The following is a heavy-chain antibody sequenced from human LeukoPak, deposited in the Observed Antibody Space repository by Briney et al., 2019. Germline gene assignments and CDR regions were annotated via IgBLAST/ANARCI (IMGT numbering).Heavy chain of an antibody. J-gene: IGHJ6*03. V-gene: IGHV4-38-2*01. CDR1: GYSISSGYY. Sequence: RPSETLSLTCAVSGYSISSGYYWGWIRQPPGKGLEWIGSIYHSGSTYYNPSLKSRVTISVDTSKNQFSLKLSSVTAADTAVYYCARWGEWELPLGHIDVCGKGTTVTVSS. CDR3: ARWGEWELPLGHIDV. D-gene: IGHD1-26*01. CDR2: IYHSGST.